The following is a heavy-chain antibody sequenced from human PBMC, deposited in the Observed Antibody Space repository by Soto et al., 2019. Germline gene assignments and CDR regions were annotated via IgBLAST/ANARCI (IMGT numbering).Heavy chain of an antibody. J-gene: IGHJ4*02. V-gene: IGHV3-30-3*01. Sequence: VGSLRLSCAASGFTFSVYAMHWVRQAPAKGLEWVAVISYDGSNQYYADSVKGRFIVSRDNSKNTLSLQMSSLSAEDSAVYFCARGEGGSYFGSSGYYYYTYCGQGTQVTVYS. CDR2: ISYDGSNQ. CDR1: GFTFSVYA. D-gene: IGHD3-22*01. CDR3: ARGEGGSYFGSSGYYYYTY.